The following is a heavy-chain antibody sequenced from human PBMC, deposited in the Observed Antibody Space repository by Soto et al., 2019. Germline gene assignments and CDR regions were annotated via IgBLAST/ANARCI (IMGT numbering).Heavy chain of an antibody. Sequence: EVQLLGSGGGLVQPGGSLRLSCAASGFTFRNYAMSWARQAPGKGLEWLSAISGSGGDTYYADSVKGRFTISRDNSRNTLYLQMDSLRVDDTAVYYCARDQYSGSYYSYFDYWGQGTLVTVSS. CDR3: ARDQYSGSYYSYFDY. CDR2: ISGSGGDT. CDR1: GFTFRNYA. J-gene: IGHJ4*02. D-gene: IGHD1-26*01. V-gene: IGHV3-23*01.